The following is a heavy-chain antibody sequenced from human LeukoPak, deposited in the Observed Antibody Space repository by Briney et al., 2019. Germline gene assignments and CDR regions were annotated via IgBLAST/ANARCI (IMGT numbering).Heavy chain of an antibody. CDR2: IYPGDSDT. J-gene: IGHJ6*02. CDR3: ARHVDWVMDV. CDR1: GYSFTSYW. D-gene: IGHD2-21*01. V-gene: IGHV5-51*01. Sequence: GESLKISCNGSGYSFTSYWIGWVRQMPGKVLEWMGIIYPGDSDTRYSPSFQGQITISADKSISTAYLQWSSLKASDTAMYYCARHVDWVMDVWGQGTTVTVSS.